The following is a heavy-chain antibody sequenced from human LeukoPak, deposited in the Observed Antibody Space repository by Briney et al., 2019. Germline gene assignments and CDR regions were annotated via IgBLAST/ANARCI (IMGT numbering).Heavy chain of an antibody. D-gene: IGHD3-22*01. V-gene: IGHV3-66*01. CDR2: IYSGGST. Sequence: GGSLRLSCAASGFTVSSNYMSWVRQAPGKGLEWVSVIYSGGSTYYADSVKGRFTISRDNSKNTLYLQMNSLRAEDTAVYYCAKDHKGMGDSSGYTNNWFDPWGQGTLVTVSS. CDR1: GFTVSSNY. J-gene: IGHJ5*02. CDR3: AKDHKGMGDSSGYTNNWFDP.